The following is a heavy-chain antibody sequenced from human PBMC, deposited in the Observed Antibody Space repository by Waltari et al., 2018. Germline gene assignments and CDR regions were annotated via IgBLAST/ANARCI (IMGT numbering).Heavy chain of an antibody. CDR2: IFTSGRT. V-gene: IGHV4-61*02. CDR1: GGSISSGSVY. J-gene: IGHJ6*02. Sequence: QVQLQESGPGLVRPSQTLSLTCTVSGGSISSGSVYWTWIRQPAGKGLEWVGHIFTSGRTKDNPALRGRVRVSRDTSENQFSLRLSSVTAADTAVYYCARDEARYYDIMTGGGYYGLDVWGQGTTVTVSS. D-gene: IGHD3-9*01. CDR3: ARDEARYYDIMTGGGYYGLDV.